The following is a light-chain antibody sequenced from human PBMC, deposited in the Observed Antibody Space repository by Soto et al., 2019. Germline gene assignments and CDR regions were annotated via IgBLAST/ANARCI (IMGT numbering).Light chain of an antibody. CDR2: EVS. V-gene: IGLV2-14*01. J-gene: IGLJ1*01. Sequence: QSVLTQPASVSGSPGQSITISCTGTSSDVGGYNYVSWYQQHPGKAPKLMIYEVSNRPSGVSNRFSGSKSGNTASLTISGLQAEDEADYYCSSYTSSGTLGVFGTGTKVTV. CDR1: SSDVGGYNY. CDR3: SSYTSSGTLGV.